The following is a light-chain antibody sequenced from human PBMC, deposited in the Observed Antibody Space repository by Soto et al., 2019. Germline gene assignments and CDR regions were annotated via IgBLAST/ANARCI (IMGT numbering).Light chain of an antibody. CDR2: KAS. CDR1: QSISSW. CDR3: QQYNSYWT. J-gene: IGKJ1*01. V-gene: IGKV1-5*03. Sequence: DIQMTQSPSTLSAFVGDRITITCRASQSISSWLAWYQQKPGEPPKLLIYKASTLQSGVPSRFSGSGSGTEFTLTINSLQPDDFATYYCQQYNSYWTFGQGTKVDIK.